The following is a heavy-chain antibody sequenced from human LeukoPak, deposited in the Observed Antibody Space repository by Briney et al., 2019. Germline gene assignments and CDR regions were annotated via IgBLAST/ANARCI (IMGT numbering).Heavy chain of an antibody. CDR3: ARGYSGSLD. CDR1: GFTFSDYY. V-gene: IGHV3-11*04. D-gene: IGHD1-26*01. CDR2: IGSSGSPR. Sequence: GGSLRLSCAASGFTFSDYYMSWIRQAPGMGLEWVSYIGSSGSPRFYADSVKGRFTISRDNAENTLYLQMNSLRAEDTAVYYCARGYSGSLDWGQGTLVTVSS. J-gene: IGHJ4*02.